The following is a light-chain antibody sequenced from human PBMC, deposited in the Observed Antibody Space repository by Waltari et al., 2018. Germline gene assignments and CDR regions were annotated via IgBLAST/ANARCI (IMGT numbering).Light chain of an antibody. Sequence: DIQMTQSPSSLSASVGDRVTITCRASQSIKSYLNWYQQKPGKAPKFLIYAASSLQSGVPARCTGSGSGTEFTLTISSLQPEDFATYYWQQSYSTPLTVGGGTKVEIK. CDR3: QQSYSTPLT. J-gene: IGKJ4*01. CDR1: QSIKSY. V-gene: IGKV1-39*01. CDR2: AAS.